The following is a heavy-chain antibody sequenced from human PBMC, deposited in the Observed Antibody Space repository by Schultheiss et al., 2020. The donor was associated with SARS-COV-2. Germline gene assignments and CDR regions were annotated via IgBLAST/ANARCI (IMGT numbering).Heavy chain of an antibody. V-gene: IGHV4-61*08. Sequence: SETLSLTCTVSGGSINNGGYYWSWIRQHPRKGLEWIGYIYYSGSTNYNPSLKSRVTISVDTSKNQFSLKLSSVTAADTAVYYCARGGFFEEGADAFDIWGQGTMVTVSS. CDR1: GGSINNGGYY. CDR2: IYYSGST. J-gene: IGHJ3*02. CDR3: ARGGFFEEGADAFDI. D-gene: IGHD3-3*01.